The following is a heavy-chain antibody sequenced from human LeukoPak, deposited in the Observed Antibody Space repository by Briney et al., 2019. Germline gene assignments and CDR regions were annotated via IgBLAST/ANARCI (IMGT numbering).Heavy chain of an antibody. J-gene: IGHJ5*02. CDR2: ISSSSSTI. Sequence: QPGGSLRLSCAASGFTFSYYSMDWVRQAPGKGLEWVSYISSSSSTIYYADSVKGRFTISRDNAKNSLYLQVNSLRDEDTAVYYCARTSAGGWFDPWGQGTLVTVSS. CDR3: ARTSAGGWFDP. D-gene: IGHD6-13*01. V-gene: IGHV3-48*02. CDR1: GFTFSYYS.